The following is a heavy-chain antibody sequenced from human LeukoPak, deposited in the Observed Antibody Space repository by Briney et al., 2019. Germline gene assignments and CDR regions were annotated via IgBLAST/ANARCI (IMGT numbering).Heavy chain of an antibody. CDR3: AGHSLFRPGGNHWFDP. CDR2: IYPGDSDT. J-gene: IGHJ5*02. CDR1: GYNFANYW. D-gene: IGHD3-16*01. V-gene: IGHV5-51*01. Sequence: GESLKISCKASGYNFANYWIGWVRQTPGKGLEYMGIIYPGDSDTRYSPSFQGQVIISADRSISTAYLQWSSLKASDAAIYYCAGHSLFRPGGNHWFDPWGQGTLVTGSS.